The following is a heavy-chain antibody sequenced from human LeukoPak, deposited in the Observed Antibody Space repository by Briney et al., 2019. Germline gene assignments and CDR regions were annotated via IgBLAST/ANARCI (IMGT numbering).Heavy chain of an antibody. D-gene: IGHD5-12*01. Sequence: GASVKVSCKASGYTFTSSGISWVRQAPGQGLEWMGWSSAYNGNTNYAQKLQGRVTMTTDTSTSTAYMELRSLRSDDTAVYYCARNVDIVATIMGDYMDAWGKGTTVTVSS. CDR3: ARNVDIVATIMGDYMDA. V-gene: IGHV1-18*01. J-gene: IGHJ6*03. CDR2: SSAYNGNT. CDR1: GYTFTSSG.